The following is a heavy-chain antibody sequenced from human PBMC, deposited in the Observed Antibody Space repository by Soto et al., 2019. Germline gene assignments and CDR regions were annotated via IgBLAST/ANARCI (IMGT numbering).Heavy chain of an antibody. Sequence: QVQLVESGGGVVQPGRSLRLSCAASGFTFSSYGMHWVRQAPGKGLEWVAVIWFDGTNKYYADSVKGRFTISRDNSKNTLYLQMNSLRAEDTAVYYCARDRGYSGYDSPRYYYGMDVWGQGTMVTVSS. CDR1: GFTFSSYG. V-gene: IGHV3-33*01. CDR2: IWFDGTNK. J-gene: IGHJ6*02. CDR3: ARDRGYSGYDSPRYYYGMDV. D-gene: IGHD5-12*01.